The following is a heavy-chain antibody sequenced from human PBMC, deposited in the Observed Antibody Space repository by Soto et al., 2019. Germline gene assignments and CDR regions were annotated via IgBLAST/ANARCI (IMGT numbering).Heavy chain of an antibody. CDR1: GFTVSSNY. V-gene: IGHV3-53*01. CDR2: IYSGGST. J-gene: IGHJ6*02. CDR3: ARVTPGYYYGMDV. Sequence: LRLSCAASGFTVSSNYMSWVRQAPGKGLEWVSVIYSGGSTYYADSVKGRFTISRDNSKNTLYLQMNSLRAEDTAVYYCARVTPGYYYGMDVWGQGTTGTVSS.